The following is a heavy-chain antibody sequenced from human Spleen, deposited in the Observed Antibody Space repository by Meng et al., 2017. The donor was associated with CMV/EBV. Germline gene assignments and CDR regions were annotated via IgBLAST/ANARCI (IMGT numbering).Heavy chain of an antibody. D-gene: IGHD2-2*02. V-gene: IGHV4-38-2*02. CDR2: IYYSGNT. J-gene: IGHJ4*02. Sequence: SETLSLTCTVSGYSISNGYYWGWIRQPPGKGLEWIGTIYYSGNTYNNPPLRSRVTISVDTSKNQFSLKMSSVTAADTAVYYCAKDFRSHLLYHPMEEGEGGFDHWGQGTLVTVSS. CDR3: AKDFRSHLLYHPMEEGEGGFDH. CDR1: GYSISNGYY.